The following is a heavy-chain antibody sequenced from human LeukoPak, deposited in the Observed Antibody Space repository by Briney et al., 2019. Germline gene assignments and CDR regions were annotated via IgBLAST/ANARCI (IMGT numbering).Heavy chain of an antibody. CDR3: TQHLDGQLWILDY. J-gene: IGHJ4*02. CDR1: GHKFIAYY. D-gene: IGHD5-18*01. CDR2: INPNSGGT. V-gene: IGHV1-2*03. Sequence: LGASVKVSCKASGHKFIAYYMHWVRQAPGQGLEWLGWINPNSGGTHYAQKFQGRVTMTRDTSISTAYMELRRLRSDDTAVYYCTQHLDGQLWILDYWGQGTVVTVSS.